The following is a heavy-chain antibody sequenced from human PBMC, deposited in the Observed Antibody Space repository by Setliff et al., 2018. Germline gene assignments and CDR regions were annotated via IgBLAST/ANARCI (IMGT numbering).Heavy chain of an antibody. CDR3: ARVESMVRGKNILRHFDY. CDR2: VTIYNGNT. V-gene: IGHV1-18*01. Sequence: AASVKVSCKASGYTFNNYGVAWVRQAPGQGLDWMGWVTIYNGNTKYAQNLQGRLTLSTDRSTNTVYMELGSLTTDDTAIYYYARVESMVRGKNILRHFDYWGQGTQVTVSS. CDR1: GYTFNNYG. J-gene: IGHJ4*02. D-gene: IGHD3-10*01.